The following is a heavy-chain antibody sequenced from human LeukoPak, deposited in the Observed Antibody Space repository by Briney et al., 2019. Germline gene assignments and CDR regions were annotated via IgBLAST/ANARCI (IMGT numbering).Heavy chain of an antibody. CDR3: ELWSGYSYGTLDY. CDR1: GFTFSSYA. J-gene: IGHJ4*02. D-gene: IGHD5-18*01. Sequence: GGSLRLSCAASGFTFSSYAMSWVRQAPGKGLEWVSAISGSGGSTYYADSVKGRFTISRDNSKNTLYLQMNSLRAEDTAVYYCELWSGYSYGTLDYWGQGPLVSVSS. CDR2: ISGSGGST. V-gene: IGHV3-23*01.